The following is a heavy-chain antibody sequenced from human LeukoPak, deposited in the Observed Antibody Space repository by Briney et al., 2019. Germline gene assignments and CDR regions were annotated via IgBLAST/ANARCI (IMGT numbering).Heavy chain of an antibody. Sequence: PSETLSLTCTVSGGSIRSYYWSWIRQPPGKGLEWIGYIYYGGSTNYNPSLKSRVSISVDTSKNQFSLKLSSVTAADTAVCYCARTGSTVTMLYPFDHWGQGTLVTVSS. CDR1: GGSIRSYY. CDR3: ARTGSTVTMLYPFDH. D-gene: IGHD4-17*01. J-gene: IGHJ4*02. CDR2: IYYGGST. V-gene: IGHV4-59*01.